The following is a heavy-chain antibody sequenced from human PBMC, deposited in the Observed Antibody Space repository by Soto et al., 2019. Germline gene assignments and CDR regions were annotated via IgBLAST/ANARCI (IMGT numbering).Heavy chain of an antibody. CDR3: ARDPYNRGDGGYGVDV. CDR2: INQGGNDK. Sequence: PGGSLRLSCVVSGFTFTDYWMSWVRQAPGRGLEWLANINQGGNDKVYAASVKGRFTISRDNAKNSLSLQMNSLRAEDAAVYYCARDPYNRGDGGYGVDVWGQGTTVTVSS. J-gene: IGHJ6*02. V-gene: IGHV3-7*05. D-gene: IGHD3-10*01. CDR1: GFTFTDYW.